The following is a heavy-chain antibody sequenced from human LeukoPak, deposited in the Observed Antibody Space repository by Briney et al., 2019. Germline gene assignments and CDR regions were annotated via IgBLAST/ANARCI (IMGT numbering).Heavy chain of an antibody. D-gene: IGHD5-18*01. CDR2: INHSGST. Sequence: SETLSLTCAVYGGSFSGYYWSWIRQPPGKGLEWIGEINHSGSTNYNPSLKSRVTISVDTSKNQFFLKLSSVTAADTAVYYCARVVKAMVTHWYYYYYMDVWGKGTTVTVSS. CDR3: ARVVKAMVTHWYYYYYMDV. CDR1: GGSFSGYY. V-gene: IGHV4-34*01. J-gene: IGHJ6*03.